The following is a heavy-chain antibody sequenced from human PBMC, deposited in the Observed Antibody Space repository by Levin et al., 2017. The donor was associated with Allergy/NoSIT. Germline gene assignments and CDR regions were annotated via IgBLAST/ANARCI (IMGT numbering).Heavy chain of an antibody. CDR3: ARGAPPRPISALRGYCHYGLDV. J-gene: IGHJ6*02. Sequence: GASVKVSCKTSGYNFTGYYIHWVRQAPGQGLEWMGWTNPNTGGTNSARKFRGRVTMTRDTSINMAYMDLVGLKSDDTAIYYCARGAPPRPISALRGYCHYGLDVWGQGSTVTVSS. D-gene: IGHD6-6*01. CDR1: GYNFTGYY. CDR2: TNPNTGGT. V-gene: IGHV1-2*02.